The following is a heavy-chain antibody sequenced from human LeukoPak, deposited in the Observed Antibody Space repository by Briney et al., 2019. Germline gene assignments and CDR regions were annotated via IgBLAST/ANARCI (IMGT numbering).Heavy chain of an antibody. D-gene: IGHD3-9*01. CDR1: GFTFSNYW. J-gene: IGHJ4*02. Sequence: GGSLRLSCAASGFTFSNYWMSWDRQAPGKGLEWVANIRQDGNEKYYVGSVRGRFTISRDNAKNSLYLQMNSLRAEDTAVYYCARHYDILTGTFPYYWGQGTLVTVSS. CDR3: ARHYDILTGTFPYY. V-gene: IGHV3-7*03. CDR2: IRQDGNEK.